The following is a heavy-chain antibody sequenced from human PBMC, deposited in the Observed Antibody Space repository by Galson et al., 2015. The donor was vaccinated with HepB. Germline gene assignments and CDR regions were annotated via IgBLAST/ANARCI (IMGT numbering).Heavy chain of an antibody. CDR3: AKDPYYDFNV. J-gene: IGHJ6*02. CDR2: ISDSGGST. Sequence: SLRLSCAAAGFTFSSYAMSWVRQAPGKGLEWVSAISDSGGSTYYADSVKGRFTISRDNSKNTLYLQMNSLRAEDTAIYYCAKDPYYDFNVWGQGTTVTVSS. V-gene: IGHV3-23*01. D-gene: IGHD3-3*01. CDR1: GFTFSSYA.